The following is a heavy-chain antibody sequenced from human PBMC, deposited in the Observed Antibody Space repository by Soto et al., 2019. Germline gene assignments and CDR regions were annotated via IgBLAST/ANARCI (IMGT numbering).Heavy chain of an antibody. V-gene: IGHV4-59*08. Sequence: SETLSLTCTVSGGSISRYYWNWIRQPPGKGLEWIGNIFYSGSTNYNPSLKGRVIISVDTSKNQFSLKLTSVTAADTAMYYCARPKTIGAAAGKGWFDPWGQGTLVTVSS. J-gene: IGHJ5*02. CDR3: ARPKTIGAAAGKGWFDP. CDR1: GGSISRYY. D-gene: IGHD6-13*01. CDR2: IFYSGST.